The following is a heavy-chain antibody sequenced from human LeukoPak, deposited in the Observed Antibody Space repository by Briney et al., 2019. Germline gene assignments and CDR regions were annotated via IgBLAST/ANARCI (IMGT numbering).Heavy chain of an antibody. Sequence: GGSLRLSCVTSGFSFSTYSMSWVRQSPGKGLEWVSAITRSSNSIYYADAVKGRFTISRDNAKRSVYLQMNSLRVEDTAIYYCTSELYFSDGSGLWGPGTVVTVSS. D-gene: IGHD3-22*01. J-gene: IGHJ3*01. CDR2: ITRSSNSI. CDR1: GFSFSTYS. CDR3: TSELYFSDGSGL. V-gene: IGHV3-21*01.